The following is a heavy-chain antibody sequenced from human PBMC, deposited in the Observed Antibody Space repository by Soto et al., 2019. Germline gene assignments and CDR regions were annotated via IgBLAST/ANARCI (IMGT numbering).Heavy chain of an antibody. J-gene: IGHJ3*02. CDR3: ARYFSGGSCYLIDALDI. V-gene: IGHV4-31*03. CDR2: IYYSGST. D-gene: IGHD2-15*01. CDR1: GGSISSGGYY. Sequence: PSETLSLTCTVSGGSISSGGYYWSWIRQHPGKGLEWIGYIYYSGSTYYNPSLKSRVTISVDTSKNQFSLKLSSVTAADTAVYYCARYFSGGSCYLIDALDIWGQGTMVTVSS.